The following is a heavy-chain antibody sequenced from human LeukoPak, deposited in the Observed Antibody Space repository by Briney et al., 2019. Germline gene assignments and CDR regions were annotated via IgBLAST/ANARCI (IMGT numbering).Heavy chain of an antibody. V-gene: IGHV4-59*01. Sequence: SETLSLTCTVSGGSISSYYWSWIRQPPGKGLEWIGYIYYSGSTNYNPSLKSRVTISVDTSKNQFSLKLSSVTAADTAVYYCARIQQYYYGSGRNYYYYYMDVWGKGTTVTVSS. CDR1: GGSISSYY. CDR2: IYYSGST. J-gene: IGHJ6*03. D-gene: IGHD3-10*01. CDR3: ARIQQYYYGSGRNYYYYYMDV.